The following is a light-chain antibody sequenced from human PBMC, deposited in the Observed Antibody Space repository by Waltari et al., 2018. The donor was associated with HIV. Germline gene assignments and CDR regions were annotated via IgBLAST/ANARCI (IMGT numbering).Light chain of an antibody. Sequence: IVLSQYPVTLSLSPGERATITCWASHDISTSLAWYQQKPGQSPRLLIYDASVRATDIPARFRGSGSETDVTLTIDTVEREDSGIYYCQQSNDWLITFGQGTRLE. CDR1: HDISTS. CDR2: DAS. J-gene: IGKJ5*01. CDR3: QQSNDWLIT. V-gene: IGKV3D-11*01.